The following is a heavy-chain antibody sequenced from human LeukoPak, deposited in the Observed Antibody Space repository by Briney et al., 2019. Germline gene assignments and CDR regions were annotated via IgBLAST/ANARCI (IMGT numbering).Heavy chain of an antibody. D-gene: IGHD2-15*01. CDR3: AGGYCSGGSCSWFDP. CDR1: GGSISSGGYY. CDR2: IYHSGST. V-gene: IGHV4-30-2*01. Sequence: SETLSLTCTVSGGSISSGGYYWSWIRQPPGKGLEWIGYIYHSGSTYYNPSLRSRVSISVDRSKNQFSLKLSSVTAADTAVYYCAGGYCSGGSCSWFDPGAREPWSPSPQ. J-gene: IGHJ5*02.